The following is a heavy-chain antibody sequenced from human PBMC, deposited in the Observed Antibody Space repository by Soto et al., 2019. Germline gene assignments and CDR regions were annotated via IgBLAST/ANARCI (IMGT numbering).Heavy chain of an antibody. J-gene: IGHJ5*02. V-gene: IGHV4-34*01. CDR3: ARGGSRRIAARRTWFDP. D-gene: IGHD6-6*01. CDR2: INHSGST. Sequence: SETLSLTCAVYCGSFSGYYWSWIRQPPGKGLEWIGEINHSGSTNYNPSLKSRVTISVDTSKNQFSLKLSSVTAADTAVYYCARGGSRRIAARRTWFDPWGQGTLVTVS. CDR1: CGSFSGYY.